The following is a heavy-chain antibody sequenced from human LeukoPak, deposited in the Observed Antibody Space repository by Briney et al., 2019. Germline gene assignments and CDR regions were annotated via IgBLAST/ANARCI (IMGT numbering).Heavy chain of an antibody. Sequence: SVKVSSTASLGTFSRYAISSVRQAPGQGLERMGGIIPIYGTTNYAQKFQGRVTITADESTSTAYMELSSLRSEDTAVYYCARRLSIAAAGSWFDPWGQGTLVTVSS. CDR2: IIPIYGTT. D-gene: IGHD6-13*01. J-gene: IGHJ5*02. V-gene: IGHV1-69*13. CDR1: LGTFSRYA. CDR3: ARRLSIAAAGSWFDP.